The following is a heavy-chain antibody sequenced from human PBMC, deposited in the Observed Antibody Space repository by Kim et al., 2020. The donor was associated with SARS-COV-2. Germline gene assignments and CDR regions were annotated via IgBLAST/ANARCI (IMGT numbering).Heavy chain of an antibody. CDR3: ARDKNWYSCGYYFQLDY. D-gene: IGHD3-22*01. J-gene: IGHJ4*02. Sequence: SVKCRFTISRDNAKNSLYLQMNRLRDEDTAVYYCARDKNWYSCGYYFQLDYWGQGTLVTVSS. V-gene: IGHV3-48*02.